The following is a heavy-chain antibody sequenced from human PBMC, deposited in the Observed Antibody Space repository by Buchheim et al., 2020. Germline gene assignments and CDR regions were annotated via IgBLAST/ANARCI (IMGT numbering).Heavy chain of an antibody. CDR3: ARDTSVSANYYFDY. CDR2: VSNDGRDK. CDR1: TFFNNYA. V-gene: IGHV3-30*04. Sequence: QVQLVESGGGVVQPGRSLTLSCAISTFFNNYAMHWVRQAPGKGLEWVAVVSNDGRDKHHADSVKGRFLISRDNSRNTIFLQMNSLRTEDTAVYYCARDTSVSANYYFDYWGQGTL. J-gene: IGHJ4*02. D-gene: IGHD5/OR15-5a*01.